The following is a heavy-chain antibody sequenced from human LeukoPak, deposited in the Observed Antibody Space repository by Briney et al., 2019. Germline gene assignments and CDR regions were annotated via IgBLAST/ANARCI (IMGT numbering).Heavy chain of an antibody. Sequence: SETLSLTCTVSGGSISSSSYYWGWIRQPPGKGLEWIGSIYYSGSTNYNPSLKGRVTISVDTSKNQFSLKLSSVTAADTAVYYCARGRLRWLRRLDYWGQGTLVTVSS. CDR2: IYYSGST. D-gene: IGHD5-12*01. J-gene: IGHJ4*02. CDR1: GGSISSSSYY. V-gene: IGHV4-39*07. CDR3: ARGRLRWLRRLDY.